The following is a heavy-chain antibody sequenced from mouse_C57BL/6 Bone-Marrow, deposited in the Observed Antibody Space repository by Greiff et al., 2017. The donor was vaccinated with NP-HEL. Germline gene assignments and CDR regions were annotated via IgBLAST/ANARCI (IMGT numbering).Heavy chain of an antibody. Sequence: LQESGAELARPGASVKLSCKASGYTFTSYGISWVKQRTGQGLEWIGEIYPRSGNTYYNEKFKGKATLTADKSSSTAYMELRSLTSEDSAVYFCARRDYDVGYFDYWGQGTTLTVSS. CDR1: GYTFTSYG. V-gene: IGHV1-81*01. CDR2: IYPRSGNT. D-gene: IGHD2-4*01. CDR3: ARRDYDVGYFDY. J-gene: IGHJ2*01.